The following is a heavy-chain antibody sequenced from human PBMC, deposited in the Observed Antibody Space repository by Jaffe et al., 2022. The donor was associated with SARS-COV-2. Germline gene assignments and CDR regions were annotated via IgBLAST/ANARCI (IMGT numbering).Heavy chain of an antibody. CDR1: GFTFSSYG. CDR3: ASLTLVGRFGELSTGYYGMDV. Sequence: QVQLVESGGGVVQPGRSLRLSCAASGFTFSSYGMHWVRQAPGKGLEWVAVIWYDGSNKYYADSVKGRFTISRDNSKNTLYLQMNSLRAEDTAVYYCASLTLVGRFGELSTGYYGMDVWGQGTTVTVSS. D-gene: IGHD3-10*01. J-gene: IGHJ6*02. V-gene: IGHV3-33*01. CDR2: IWYDGSNK.